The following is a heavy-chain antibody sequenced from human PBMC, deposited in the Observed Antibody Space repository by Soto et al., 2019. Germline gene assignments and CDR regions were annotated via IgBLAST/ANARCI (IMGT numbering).Heavy chain of an antibody. V-gene: IGHV3-33*03. CDR2: IGGTGSKE. D-gene: IGHD5-12*01. Sequence: QVQLLESGGGVVQPGGSLRLSCVESGLTFSGLGMNFSSYGMEWVRQAPGKGLEWVELIGGTGSKEEYADSVKGRFTISRDICKNTVYLQMSSLRVEDTGVDYCASSRMPYSDYEPSRDWGPGTLVTVSS. J-gene: IGHJ4*02. CDR3: ASSRMPYSDYEPSRD. CDR1: GLTFSGLGMNFSSYG.